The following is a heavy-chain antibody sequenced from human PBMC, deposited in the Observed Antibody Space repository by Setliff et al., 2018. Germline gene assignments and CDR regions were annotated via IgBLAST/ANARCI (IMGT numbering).Heavy chain of an antibody. CDR2: IKQDGSEK. CDR3: ARAHSSTPSVHDY. Sequence: PGESLKISCAASGFTFSTYWMSWVRQAPGKGLEWVANIKQDGSEKYYVDSVKGRFTISRDNAKNTLYLQMNNLRAEDTAVYYCARAHSSTPSVHDYWGQGTLVTVSS. J-gene: IGHJ4*02. CDR1: GFTFSTYW. D-gene: IGHD2-2*01. V-gene: IGHV3-7*01.